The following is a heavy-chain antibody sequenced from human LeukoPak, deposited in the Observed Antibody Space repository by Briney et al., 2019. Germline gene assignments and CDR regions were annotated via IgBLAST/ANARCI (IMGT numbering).Heavy chain of an antibody. V-gene: IGHV3-33*01. CDR2: IWFDGSNK. J-gene: IGHJ3*02. Sequence: GGSLRLSCAASGFTFSSHAIHWVRQAPGKGLEWVAVIWFDGSNKYYVDSVKGRFTISRDNSKNTLYLQMNSLRAEDTAVYYCARDRRIYCGGDCFDAFDIWGQGTMVTVSS. CDR3: ARDRRIYCGGDCFDAFDI. D-gene: IGHD2-21*02. CDR1: GFTFSSHA.